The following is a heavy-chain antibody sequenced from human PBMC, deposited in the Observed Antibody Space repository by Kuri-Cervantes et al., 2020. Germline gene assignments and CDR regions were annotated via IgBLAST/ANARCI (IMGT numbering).Heavy chain of an antibody. Sequence: SLKISCAASGFTFDDYAMHWVRQAPGKGLEWVSGISWNSGSIGYADSVKGRFTISRDNAKNSLYLQMNSLRAEDTAVYYCARERVVAVTRNSLPYFDYWGQGTLVTVSS. V-gene: IGHV3-9*01. CDR1: GFTFDDYA. CDR2: ISWNSGSI. D-gene: IGHD4-11*01. CDR3: ARERVVAVTRNSLPYFDY. J-gene: IGHJ4*02.